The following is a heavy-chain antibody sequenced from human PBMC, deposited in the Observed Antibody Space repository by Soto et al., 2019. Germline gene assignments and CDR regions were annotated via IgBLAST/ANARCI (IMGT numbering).Heavy chain of an antibody. J-gene: IGHJ6*02. CDR2: INAGNGNT. D-gene: IGHD2-8*01. CDR1: GYTFTSYA. V-gene: IGHV1-3*01. Sequence: ASVKVSWKASGYTFTSYAMHWVRQAPGQRLEWMGWINAGNGNTKYSQKFQGRVTITRDTSASTAYMELSSLRSEDTAVYYCARRIGTNEYYYYGMDVWGQGTTFTVSS. CDR3: ARRIGTNEYYYYGMDV.